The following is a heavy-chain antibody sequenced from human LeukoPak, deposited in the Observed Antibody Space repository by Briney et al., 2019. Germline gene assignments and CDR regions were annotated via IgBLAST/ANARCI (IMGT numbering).Heavy chain of an antibody. Sequence: SETLSLTCAVYGGSFSGYYWSWIRQPPGKGLEWIGEINHSGSTNYNPSLKSRVTISVDTSKNQFSLKLSSVTAADTAVYYCARDPVWLPPQKNVFDIGGKGKMVTVSS. V-gene: IGHV4-34*01. D-gene: IGHD5-12*01. CDR2: INHSGST. CDR1: GGSFSGYY. J-gene: IGHJ3*02. CDR3: ARDPVWLPPQKNVFDI.